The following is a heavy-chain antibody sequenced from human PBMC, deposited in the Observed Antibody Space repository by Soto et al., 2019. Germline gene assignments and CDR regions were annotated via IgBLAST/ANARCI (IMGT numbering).Heavy chain of an antibody. CDR3: ANDTLNYYYYYYMDV. V-gene: IGHV3-23*01. CDR2: ISGSGGST. Sequence: EVQLLESGGGLVQPGGSLRLSCAASGFTFSSYAMSWVRQAPGKGLEWVSAISGSGGSTYYADSVKGRFTISRDNSKNTLYLQMNSLRAEDTAVYYCANDTLNYYYYYYMDVWGKGTTVTVSS. J-gene: IGHJ6*03. D-gene: IGHD2-15*01. CDR1: GFTFSSYA.